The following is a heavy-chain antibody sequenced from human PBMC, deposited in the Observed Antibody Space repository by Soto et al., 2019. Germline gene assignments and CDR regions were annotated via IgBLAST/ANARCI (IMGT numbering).Heavy chain of an antibody. J-gene: IGHJ6*02. V-gene: IGHV5-51*01. CDR3: ARSSLYSSSVFHGMDV. CDR1: GYSFTSYW. CDR2: IYPGDSDT. Sequence: GESLKISCKGSGYSFTSYWIGWVRQMPGKGLEWMGIIYPGDSDTRYSPSFQGQVTISADKSISTAYLQWSSLKASDTAMYYWARSSLYSSSVFHGMDVWGQGTTVTVSS. D-gene: IGHD6-6*01.